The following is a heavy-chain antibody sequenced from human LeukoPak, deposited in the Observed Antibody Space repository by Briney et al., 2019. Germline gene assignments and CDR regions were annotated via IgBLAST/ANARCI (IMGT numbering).Heavy chain of an antibody. D-gene: IGHD3-9*01. CDR1: GGSISSYY. J-gene: IGHJ5*02. Sequence: AETLSLTCTVSGGSISSYYWSWIRQPPGKGLEWIGYIYYSGSTNYNPSLKSRVTISVDTSKNQFSLKLSSVTAADTAVYYCARDLNFDTNWFDPWGQGTLVTVSS. CDR2: IYYSGST. V-gene: IGHV4-59*01. CDR3: ARDLNFDTNWFDP.